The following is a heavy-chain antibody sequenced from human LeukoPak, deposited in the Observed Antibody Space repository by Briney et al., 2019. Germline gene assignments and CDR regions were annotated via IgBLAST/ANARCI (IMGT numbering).Heavy chain of an antibody. CDR2: IYYSGST. Sequence: SETLSLTCTVSGGSVSSGSYYWSWIRQPPGEGLEWIGYIYYSGSTNYNPSLKSRVTISVDTSKNQFSLKLSSVTAADTAVYYCARDIGYYDFWSGYSQRGWFDPWGQGTLVTVSS. CDR1: GGSVSSGSYY. V-gene: IGHV4-61*01. CDR3: ARDIGYYDFWSGYSQRGWFDP. D-gene: IGHD3-3*01. J-gene: IGHJ5*02.